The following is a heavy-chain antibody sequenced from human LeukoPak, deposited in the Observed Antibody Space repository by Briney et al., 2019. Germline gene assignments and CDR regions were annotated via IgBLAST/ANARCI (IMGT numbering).Heavy chain of an antibody. J-gene: IGHJ4*02. CDR1: GGSISSYS. V-gene: IGHV4-59*01. D-gene: IGHD6-19*01. CDR3: ARVHSSGWGQFDY. CDR2: IYKIGST. Sequence: SETLSLTCTVSGGSISSYSWSWIRQPPGKGIEWNGSIYKIGSTNYNPSLKSRVNISVDPAKNQFALELSSVTAADTAVYYCARVHSSGWGQFDYWGQGTLVTVSS.